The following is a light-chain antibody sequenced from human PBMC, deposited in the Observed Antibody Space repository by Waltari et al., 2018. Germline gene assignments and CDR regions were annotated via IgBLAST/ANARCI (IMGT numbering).Light chain of an antibody. CDR1: QSVTND. CDR3: QQRRNWPLT. CDR2: DTS. J-gene: IGKJ4*01. Sequence: DIVLTQSPAILSLYPGERASLSCRASQSVTNDLDWYQPKPGQAPRLLIYDTSNRATGIPARFSGSGCATDFTLTISSLEPDDFAVYYCQQRRNWPLTFGGGTKVEIK. V-gene: IGKV3-11*01.